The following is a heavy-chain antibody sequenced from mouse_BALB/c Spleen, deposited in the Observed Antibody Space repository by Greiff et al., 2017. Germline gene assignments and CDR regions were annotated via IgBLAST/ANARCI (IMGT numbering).Heavy chain of an antibody. V-gene: IGHV1-87*01. J-gene: IGHJ4*01. CDR2: IYPGDGDT. CDR1: GYTFTSYW. D-gene: IGHD2-1*01. Sequence: QVQLKESGAELARPGASVKLSCKASGYTFTSYWMQWVKQRPGQGLEWIGAIYPGDGDTRYTQKFKGKATLTADKSSSTAYMQLSSLASEDSAVYYCARSTYGKDYAMDYWGQGTSVTVSS. CDR3: ARSTYGKDYAMDY.